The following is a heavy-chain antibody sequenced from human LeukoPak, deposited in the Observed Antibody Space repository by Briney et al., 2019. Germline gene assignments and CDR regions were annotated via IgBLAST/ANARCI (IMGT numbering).Heavy chain of an antibody. CDR3: ARDQEQLVPPFDY. Sequence: PGGSLRLSCAASGFTFSSYSMNWVRQAPGKGLEWVSSISSSSSYIYYADSAKGRFTISRANANNSLYLQMNSLRAEDTAVYYCARDQEQLVPPFDYWGQGTLVTVSS. CDR2: ISSSSSYI. V-gene: IGHV3-21*01. CDR1: GFTFSSYS. D-gene: IGHD6-13*01. J-gene: IGHJ4*02.